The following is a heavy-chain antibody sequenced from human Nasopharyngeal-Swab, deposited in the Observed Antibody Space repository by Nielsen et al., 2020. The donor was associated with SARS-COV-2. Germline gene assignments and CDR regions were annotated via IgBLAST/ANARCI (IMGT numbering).Heavy chain of an antibody. CDR1: GGSFSGYY. V-gene: IGHV4-34*01. J-gene: IGHJ5*02. D-gene: IGHD1/OR15-1a*01. CDR3: ASQPGTANNGANWFDP. CDR2: INHSGST. Sequence: SQTLSLTGAVYGGSFSGYYWSWIRQPPGKGLEWIGEINHSGSTNYNPSLKSRVTISVDTSKNQFSLKLSSVTAADTAVYYCASQPGTANNGANWFDPWGQGTLVTVSS.